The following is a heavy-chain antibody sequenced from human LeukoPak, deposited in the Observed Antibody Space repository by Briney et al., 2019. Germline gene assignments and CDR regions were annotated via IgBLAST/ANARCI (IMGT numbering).Heavy chain of an antibody. J-gene: IGHJ4*02. CDR3: AKDHGSGSYYTPPYFDY. CDR2: ISSSSSYI. CDR1: GFTFSSYA. D-gene: IGHD3-10*01. V-gene: IGHV3-21*01. Sequence: GGSLRLSCAASGFTFSSYAMSWVRQAPGKGLEWVSSISSSSSYIYYADSVKGRFTISRDNSKNTLYLQMNSLRAEDTAVDYCAKDHGSGSYYTPPYFDYWGQGTLVTVSS.